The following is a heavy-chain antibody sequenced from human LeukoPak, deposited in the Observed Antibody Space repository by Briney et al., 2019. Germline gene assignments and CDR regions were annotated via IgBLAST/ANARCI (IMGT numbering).Heavy chain of an antibody. CDR1: GSTFSSYA. V-gene: IGHV3-23*01. J-gene: IGHJ3*02. Sequence: GGSLRLSCAASGSTFSSYAMSWVRQAPGKGLEWVSAISGSGGSTYYADSVKGRFTISRDNSKNTLYLQMNSLRAEDTAVYYCAKDRLINFWSFDAFDIWGQGTMVTVSS. CDR2: ISGSGGST. D-gene: IGHD3-3*01. CDR3: AKDRLINFWSFDAFDI.